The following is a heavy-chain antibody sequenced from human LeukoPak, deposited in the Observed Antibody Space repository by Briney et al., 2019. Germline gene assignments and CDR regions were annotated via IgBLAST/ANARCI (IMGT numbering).Heavy chain of an antibody. CDR3: ARVPPYGSGSYLYYFDY. CDR2: INPNSGGT. CDR1: GYSFTGYY. V-gene: IGHV1-2*02. Sequence: ASVTVSCKASGYSFTGYYMHWVRQAPGQGLEWMGWINPNSGGTNYAQKFQGRVTMTRDTSISTAYMELSRLRSDDTAVYYCARVPPYGSGSYLYYFDYWGQGTLVTVSS. D-gene: IGHD3-10*01. J-gene: IGHJ4*02.